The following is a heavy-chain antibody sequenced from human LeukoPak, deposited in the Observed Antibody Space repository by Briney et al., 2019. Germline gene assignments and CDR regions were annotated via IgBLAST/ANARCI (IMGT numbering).Heavy chain of an antibody. Sequence: SETLSLTCTVSGGSVSSNYWSWIRQPPGKGLEWIGSIYTSGSTNYNPSLKSRVTISVDTSKNQFSLELSSVTAADTAVYYCARQFKVVRDPRAFDIWGQGTMVTVYS. CDR1: GGSVSSNY. J-gene: IGHJ3*02. CDR3: ARQFKVVRDPRAFDI. D-gene: IGHD3-10*01. V-gene: IGHV4-4*09. CDR2: IYTSGST.